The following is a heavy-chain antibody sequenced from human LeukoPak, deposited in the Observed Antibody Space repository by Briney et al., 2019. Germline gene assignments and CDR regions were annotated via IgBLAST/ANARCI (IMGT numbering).Heavy chain of an antibody. V-gene: IGHV4-4*07. J-gene: IGHJ5*02. Sequence: PSETLSLTCTVSGGSISSYYWSWIRQPAGKGLEWIGRIYTSGSTYYNPSLKSRVTISIDTSKNLFSLKLSSVTAADTAVYYCARNRVLLWFGEFDPWGQGTLVTVSS. CDR3: ARNRVLLWFGEFDP. D-gene: IGHD3-10*01. CDR1: GGSISSYY. CDR2: IYTSGST.